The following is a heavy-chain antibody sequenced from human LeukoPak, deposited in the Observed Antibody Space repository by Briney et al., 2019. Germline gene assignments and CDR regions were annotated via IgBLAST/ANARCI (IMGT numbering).Heavy chain of an antibody. CDR2: IKQDGSEK. J-gene: IGHJ4*02. CDR1: GFTFSSYW. CDR3: ARTRSSGGLYYFDY. V-gene: IGHV3-7*01. D-gene: IGHD6-6*01. Sequence: GGSLRLSCAASGFTFSSYWMSWVRQAPGRGLEWVANIKQDGSEKYYVDSVKGRFTISRDNAKNSLYLQMNSLRAEDTAVYYCARTRSSGGLYYFDYWGQGTLVTVSS.